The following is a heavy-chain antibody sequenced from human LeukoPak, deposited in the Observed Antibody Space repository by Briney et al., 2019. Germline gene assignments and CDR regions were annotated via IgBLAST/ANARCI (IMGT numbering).Heavy chain of an antibody. CDR1: GDSISSSSSY. CDR3: AREQALGVYPEIAAAGTLDY. Sequence: SETLSLTCSVSGDSISSSSSYWGWIRQPPGKGLEWIGSIYYSGSTYYNTSLKSRVTISVDTSKNQFSLKLSSVTAADTAVYYCAREQALGVYPEIAAAGTLDYWGQGTLVTVSS. V-gene: IGHV4-39*02. D-gene: IGHD6-13*01. J-gene: IGHJ4*02. CDR2: IYYSGST.